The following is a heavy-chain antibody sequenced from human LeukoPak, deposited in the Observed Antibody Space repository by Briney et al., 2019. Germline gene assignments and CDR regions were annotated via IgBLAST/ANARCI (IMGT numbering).Heavy chain of an antibody. D-gene: IGHD2-21*01. V-gene: IGHV4-4*02. CDR3: ARGIPRGYFDY. J-gene: IGHJ4*02. CDR2: IHHSGTT. CDR1: GGSISSSNW. Sequence: SETLSLTCTVSGGSISSSNWWGWVRQPPGKGLECIGEIHHSGTTNYNPSLKSRVTISVDKSKNQFSLRLSSVTAADTAVYYCARGIPRGYFDYWGQGTLVTVSS.